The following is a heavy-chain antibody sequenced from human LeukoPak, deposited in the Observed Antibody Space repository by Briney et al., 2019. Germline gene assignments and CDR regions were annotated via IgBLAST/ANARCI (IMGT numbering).Heavy chain of an antibody. D-gene: IGHD6-19*01. Sequence: SVKVSCKASGGTFSSYAISWVRQAPGQGPEWMGRIIPILGIANYAQKFQGRVTITADKSTSTAYMELSSLRSEDTAVYYCARGFVYSSGWYEWPFDYWGQGTLVTVSS. J-gene: IGHJ4*02. CDR1: GGTFSSYA. V-gene: IGHV1-69*04. CDR3: ARGFVYSSGWYEWPFDY. CDR2: IIPILGIA.